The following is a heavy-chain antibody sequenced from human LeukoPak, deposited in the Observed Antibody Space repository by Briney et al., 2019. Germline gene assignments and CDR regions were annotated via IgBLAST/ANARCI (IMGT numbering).Heavy chain of an antibody. D-gene: IGHD6-19*01. CDR3: AKAHSSGWQYFDY. V-gene: IGHV3-23*01. Sequence: PGGSLRLSCAASGFTFSSYAMSWVRQAPGKGLEWVSAISGSGGSTYYADSVKGRFTVSRDNSKNTLYLQMNSLGAEDTAVYYCAKAHSSGWQYFDYWGQGTLVTVSS. CDR1: GFTFSSYA. J-gene: IGHJ4*02. CDR2: ISGSGGST.